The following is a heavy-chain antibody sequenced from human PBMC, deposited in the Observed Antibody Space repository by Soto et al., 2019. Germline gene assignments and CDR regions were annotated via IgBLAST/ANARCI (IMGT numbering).Heavy chain of an antibody. J-gene: IGHJ4*02. CDR3: AKLIQAAGTDY. Sequence: EVQLLESGGGLVQPGGSLRLPCAASGFTFSNYAMSWVRQAPGKGLEWVSSIGGSGGSTYYADSVKGRFTISRDNSKNTRYLQMNSLRAEDTAVYYCAKLIQAAGTDYWGQGTLVTVSS. CDR1: GFTFSNYA. V-gene: IGHV3-23*01. CDR2: IGGSGGST. D-gene: IGHD6-13*01.